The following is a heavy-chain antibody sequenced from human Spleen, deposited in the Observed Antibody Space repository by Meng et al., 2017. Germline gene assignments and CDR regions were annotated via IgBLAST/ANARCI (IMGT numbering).Heavy chain of an antibody. CDR2: INGVFGSK. CDR1: GGIFSNSV. CDR3: ARKAGNCISTTCYSLDY. J-gene: IGHJ4*02. Sequence: QVQLVQAGAGVMKPGSSVKVSCKASGGIFSNSVIGWARQAPGQGLEWMGGINGVFGSKHLARKFQDRLTITTDEATSTVYMELTRLTSEDTAVYYCARKAGNCISTTCYSLDYWGQGTLVTVSS. D-gene: IGHD2-2*01. V-gene: IGHV1-69*05.